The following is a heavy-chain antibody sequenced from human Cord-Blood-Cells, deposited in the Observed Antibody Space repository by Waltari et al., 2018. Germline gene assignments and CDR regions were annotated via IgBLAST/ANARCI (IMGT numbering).Heavy chain of an antibody. CDR3: ARGYYYGSGSYTTHFDY. CDR1: GGTFSSYA. CDR2: IIPIFGTA. J-gene: IGHJ4*02. Sequence: QVQLVQSGAEVKKPGSSVKVSCKASGGTFSSYAISWVRQAPGQGLEWMGGIIPIFGTANYAQKFQGSVTITADESTSTAYMELSSLRSEDTAVYYCARGYYYGSGSYTTHFDYWGQGTLVTVSS. V-gene: IGHV1-69*01. D-gene: IGHD3-10*01.